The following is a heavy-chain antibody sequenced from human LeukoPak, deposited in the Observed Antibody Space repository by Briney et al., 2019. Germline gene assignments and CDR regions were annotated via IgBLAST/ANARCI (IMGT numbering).Heavy chain of an antibody. CDR1: GFTVSNNY. V-gene: IGHV3-53*04. J-gene: IGHJ4*02. D-gene: IGHD3-22*01. CDR3: ARGAGDDTSGSRMKGAFDY. Sequence: GGSLRLSCAASGFTVSNNYMSWVRQAPGKGLEWVSVIYRGGTTYYADSVEGRFPISRPIPRNTLYLQMNSLSPDDTAVYYCARGAGDDTSGSRMKGAFDYWGQGTLVTVSS. CDR2: IYRGGTT.